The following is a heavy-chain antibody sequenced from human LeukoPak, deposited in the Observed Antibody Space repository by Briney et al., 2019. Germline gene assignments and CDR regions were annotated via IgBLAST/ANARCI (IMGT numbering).Heavy chain of an antibody. V-gene: IGHV4-4*07. CDR2: IYTSGST. Sequence: SETLSLTCTVSGGSICRYYWSWIRQPAGKGLEWIGRIYTSGSTNYNPSLKSRVTISVDKSKNQFSLKLSSVTAADTAVYYCARDAGPVDSSSWYFAYWGQGTLVTVSS. CDR1: GGSICRYY. CDR3: ARDAGPVDSSSWYFAY. J-gene: IGHJ4*02. D-gene: IGHD6-13*01.